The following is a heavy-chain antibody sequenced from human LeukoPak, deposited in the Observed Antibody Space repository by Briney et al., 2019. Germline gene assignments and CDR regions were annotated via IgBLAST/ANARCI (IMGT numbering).Heavy chain of an antibody. CDR3: ARSGGSGFQLDS. J-gene: IGHJ4*02. Sequence: SETLSLTCAVYGGSFSGYYWSWIRQPAGKGLEWIGRSYTTGSTNYNPSLKSRVTMSLDTSKNQLSLNPSSVTAADTAVYYCARSGGSGFQLDSWGQGTLVTVSS. V-gene: IGHV4-59*10. CDR1: GGSFSGYY. D-gene: IGHD1-26*01. CDR2: SYTTGST.